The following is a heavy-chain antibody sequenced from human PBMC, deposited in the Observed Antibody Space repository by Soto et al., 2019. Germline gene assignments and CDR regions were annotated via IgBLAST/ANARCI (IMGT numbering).Heavy chain of an antibody. D-gene: IGHD4-17*01. CDR1: GYSFTNYW. V-gene: IGHV5-51*01. CDR3: ARHGFYGDYSSNYFDP. J-gene: IGHJ5*02. CDR2: IYPSDSTT. Sequence: GESLKISCKGSGYSFTNYWIAWVRQLPGKGLEYMGIIYPSDSTTRYSPSFQGQVTISADKSISTAYLQWNSLKASDTAMYYCARHGFYGDYSSNYFDPWGQGTLVTVSS.